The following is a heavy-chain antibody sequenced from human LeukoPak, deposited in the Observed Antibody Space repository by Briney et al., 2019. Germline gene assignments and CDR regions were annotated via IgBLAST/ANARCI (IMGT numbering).Heavy chain of an antibody. V-gene: IGHV3-30*02. J-gene: IGHJ3*02. CDR1: GFDFSSYG. CDR3: ARPGPYYYDSSGYAFDI. D-gene: IGHD3-22*01. CDR2: IRYDGRNK. Sequence: TGGSLRLSCAASGFDFSSYGMHWVRQAPGKGLEWVAFIRYDGRNKYYADSVKGRFTISRDNAKNSLYLQMNSLRAEDTAVYYCARPGPYYYDSSGYAFDIWGQGTMVTVSS.